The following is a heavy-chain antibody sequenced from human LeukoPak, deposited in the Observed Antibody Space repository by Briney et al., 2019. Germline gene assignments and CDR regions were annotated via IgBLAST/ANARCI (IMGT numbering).Heavy chain of an antibody. V-gene: IGHV3-15*01. CDR2: IKSKTDGGTT. CDR3: TTDPYFNWNGVLLDY. CDR1: GFTFSNAW. Sequence: GGSLRLSCAASGFTFSNAWMSWVRQAPGKGLEWVGRIKSKTDGGTTDYAAPVKGRFTISRDDSKNTLYLQMNSLKTEDTAVYYCTTDPYFNWNGVLLDYWGQGTLVTVSS. D-gene: IGHD1-20*01. J-gene: IGHJ4*02.